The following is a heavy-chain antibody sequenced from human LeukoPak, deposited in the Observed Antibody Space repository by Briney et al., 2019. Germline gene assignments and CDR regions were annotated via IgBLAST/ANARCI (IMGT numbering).Heavy chain of an antibody. V-gene: IGHV3-23*01. CDR1: GFTFSTYV. CDR3: ARDLPWGYFDY. Sequence: PGGSLRLSCAASGFTFSTYVMNWGRQAPAKGLEWVSTITGSGGSTYYADSVKGRFTISRDNSKNTLYLQMHSLRAEDTAVYYCARDLPWGYFDYWGQGTLVTVSS. CDR2: ITGSGGST. J-gene: IGHJ4*02. D-gene: IGHD7-27*01.